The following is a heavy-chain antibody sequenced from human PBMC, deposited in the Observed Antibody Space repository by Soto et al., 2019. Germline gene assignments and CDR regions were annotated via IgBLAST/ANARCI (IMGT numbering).Heavy chain of an antibody. Sequence: QVQLVQSGAEVKKPGSSVKVSCKASGGTFRSYSINWVRQAPGQGLEWVGEIIPIFGTANYAQKFQGRITMAADECTSTAYMGLSSLRSEDTAVYYCARDGGRHSGGIDYWGQGTLVTVSS. CDR1: GGTFRSYS. V-gene: IGHV1-69*01. CDR3: ARDGGRHSGGIDY. CDR2: IIPIFGTA. D-gene: IGHD1-26*01. J-gene: IGHJ4*02.